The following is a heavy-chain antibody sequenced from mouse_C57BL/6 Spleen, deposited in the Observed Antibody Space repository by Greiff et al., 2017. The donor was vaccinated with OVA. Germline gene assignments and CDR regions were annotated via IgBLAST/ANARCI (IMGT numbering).Heavy chain of an antibody. Sequence: EVKLVESGPELVKPGASVKIPCKASGYTFTDYNMDWVKQSHGKSLEWIGDINPNNGGTIYNQKFKGKATLTVDKSSSTAYMELRSLTSEDTAVYYCARWNGNYDFDDWGQGTTLTVSS. CDR3: ARWNGNYDFDD. J-gene: IGHJ2*01. CDR1: GYTFTDYN. D-gene: IGHD2-1*01. CDR2: INPNNGGT. V-gene: IGHV1-18*01.